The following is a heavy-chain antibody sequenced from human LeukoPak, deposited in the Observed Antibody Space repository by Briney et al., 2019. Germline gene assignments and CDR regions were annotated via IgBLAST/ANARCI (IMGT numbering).Heavy chain of an antibody. J-gene: IGHJ6*02. CDR3: ARDRAVATPLTYYYYYCMDV. CDR1: GFTFSSYA. D-gene: IGHD5-12*01. Sequence: GRSLRLSCAASGFTFSSYAMHWVRQAPGKGLEWVAVISYDGGNKYYADSVKGRFTISRDNSKNTLYLQMNSLRAEDTAVYYCARDRAVATPLTYYYYYCMDVWGQGTTVTVSS. CDR2: ISYDGGNK. V-gene: IGHV3-30-3*01.